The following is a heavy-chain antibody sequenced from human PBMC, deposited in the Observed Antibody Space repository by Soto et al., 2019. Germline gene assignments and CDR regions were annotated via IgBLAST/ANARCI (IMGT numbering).Heavy chain of an antibody. V-gene: IGHV6-1*01. J-gene: IGHJ4*02. CDR2: TYYRSKWYN. D-gene: IGHD6-19*01. CDR1: GDSVSSNSAA. Sequence: QVQLQQSGPGLVKPSQTLSLTGVISGDSVSSNSAAWNWIRQSPSRGLERLGRTYYRSKWYNDYAISLISRITINPDTSKNQFSLQLNSVTPEDTAVYYCARCIAVAGPFDSWGQGTLVTVSS. CDR3: ARCIAVAGPFDS.